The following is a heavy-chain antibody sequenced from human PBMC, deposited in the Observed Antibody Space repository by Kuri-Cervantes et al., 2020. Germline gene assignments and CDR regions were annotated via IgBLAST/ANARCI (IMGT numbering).Heavy chain of an antibody. Sequence: GESLKISCAASGFTFSSYAMSWVRQAPGKGLEWVSAISGSGGSTYYADSVKGRFTISRDNSKNTLYLQMSSLRAEDTAIYYCARDGKHTNSFDVWGQGTMVTVSS. CDR1: GFTFSSYA. CDR2: ISGSGGST. CDR3: ARDGKHTNSFDV. J-gene: IGHJ3*01. D-gene: IGHD1-26*01. V-gene: IGHV3-23*01.